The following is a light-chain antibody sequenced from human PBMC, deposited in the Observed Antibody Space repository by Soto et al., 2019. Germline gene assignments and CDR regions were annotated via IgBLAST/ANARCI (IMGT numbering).Light chain of an antibody. V-gene: IGKV1-9*01. J-gene: IGKJ2*01. CDR2: SAS. CDR3: QQLKTYPYN. Sequence: IQLTQSPSSLSASVGDRVTVTCRASQDINKFLAWFQQKPGKAPNLLIFSASTLQSAVPSRFSGGGSGTDFTLTIYSLQHEDFATYYCQQLKTYPYNFGQGTKREIK. CDR1: QDINKF.